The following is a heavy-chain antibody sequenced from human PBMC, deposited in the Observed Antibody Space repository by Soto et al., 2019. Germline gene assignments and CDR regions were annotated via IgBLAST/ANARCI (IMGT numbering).Heavy chain of an antibody. V-gene: IGHV5-51*01. D-gene: IGHD2-2*01. CDR2: IYPGDSDT. J-gene: IGHJ6*02. CDR1: GYSVTSYW. CDR3: ASRYCSSNSCPPGYGMDV. Sequence: XECLKISCKGSGYSVTSYWIGWVRQMPGKGLEWMGIIYPGDSDTRYSPSFQGQVTISADKSISTAYLQWSSLKASDTAMYYCASRYCSSNSCPPGYGMDVWGQGTTVTASS.